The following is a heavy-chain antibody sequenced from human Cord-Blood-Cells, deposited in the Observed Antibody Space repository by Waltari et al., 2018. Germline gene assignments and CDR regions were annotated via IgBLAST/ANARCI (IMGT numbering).Heavy chain of an antibody. CDR2: INHSGST. Sequence: QVQLQQWGAGLLKPSATLSLTCAVYGGSSSGYYWSWFRQPPGKGLEWIGEINHSGSTNYNPSLKSRVTISVDTSKNQFSLKLSSVTAADTAVYYCARGESSSSSFDYWGQEPWSPSPQ. J-gene: IGHJ4*01. CDR3: ARGESSSSSFDY. CDR1: GGSSSGYY. D-gene: IGHD6-6*01. V-gene: IGHV4-34*01.